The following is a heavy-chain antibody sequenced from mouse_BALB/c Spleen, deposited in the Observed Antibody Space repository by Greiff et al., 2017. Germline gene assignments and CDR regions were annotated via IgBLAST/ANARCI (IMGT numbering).Heavy chain of an antibody. J-gene: IGHJ2*01. CDR1: GFTFSDYG. D-gene: IGHD3-1*01. CDR3: ARDRGNYFDY. V-gene: IGHV5-15*02. CDR2: ISNLAYSI. Sequence: DVMLVESGGGLVQPGGSRKLSCAASGFTFSDYGMAWVRQAPGKGPEWVAFISNLAYSIYYADTVTGRFTISRENAKNTLYLEMSSLRSEDTAMYYCARDRGNYFDYWGQGTTLTVSS.